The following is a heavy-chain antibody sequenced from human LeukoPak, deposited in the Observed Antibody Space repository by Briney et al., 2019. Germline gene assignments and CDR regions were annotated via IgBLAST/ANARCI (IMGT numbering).Heavy chain of an antibody. CDR3: ARDITSTYLSYYYYYGMDV. V-gene: IGHV4-4*07. CDR2: IYTSGST. CDR1: GGSISSYY. J-gene: IGHJ6*02. Sequence: SETLSLTCTVSGGSISSYYWSWIRPPAGKGLEWIGRIYTSGSTNYNPSLKSRVTMSVDTSKNQFSLKLSSVTAADTAVYYCARDITSTYLSYYYYYGMDVWGQGTTVTVSS. D-gene: IGHD5/OR15-5a*01.